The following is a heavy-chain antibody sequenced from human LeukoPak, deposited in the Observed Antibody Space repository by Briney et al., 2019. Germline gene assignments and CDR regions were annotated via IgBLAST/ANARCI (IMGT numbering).Heavy chain of an antibody. CDR3: ARDLGLGWKEAVAGTLDY. J-gene: IGHJ4*02. CDR1: GFTFSDYY. D-gene: IGHD6-19*01. CDR2: ISGTSSYT. Sequence: PGGSLRLSCAASGFTFSDYYVSWIRQAPGKGLEWVSYISGTSSYTTYADSVKGRFTISRDNAKNSLYLQMNSLRGDDTAVYYCARDLGLGWKEAVAGTLDYWGQGTLVTVSS. V-gene: IGHV3-11*05.